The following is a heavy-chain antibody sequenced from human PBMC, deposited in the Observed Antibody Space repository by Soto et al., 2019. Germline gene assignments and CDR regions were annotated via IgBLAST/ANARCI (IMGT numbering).Heavy chain of an antibody. CDR2: IFDSGST. CDR3: ASRMGSGRYYFDY. CDR1: GGSISGGVHS. J-gene: IGHJ4*02. Sequence: SETLSLTCTVSGGSISGGVHSWSWIRQPPGKGLEWIGHIFDSGSTYYNPSLKSRLTISVDTSKNQFSLRLSSVTAADTAVFYCASRMGSGRYYFDYWGQGTLVTVSS. V-gene: IGHV4-30-4*01. D-gene: IGHD3-10*01.